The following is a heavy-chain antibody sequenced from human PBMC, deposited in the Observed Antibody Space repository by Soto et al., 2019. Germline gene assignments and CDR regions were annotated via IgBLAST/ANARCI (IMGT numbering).Heavy chain of an antibody. CDR3: ARWEAAAGFNWFDP. CDR2: IYTSGST. J-gene: IGHJ5*02. D-gene: IGHD6-13*01. V-gene: IGHV4-4*07. Sequence: SETLSLTCTVSGGSISSYYWSRIRQPAGKGLEWIGRIYTSGSTNYNPSLKSRVTMSVDTSKNQFSLKLSSVTAADTAVYYCARWEAAAGFNWFDPWGQGTLVTVSS. CDR1: GGSISSYY.